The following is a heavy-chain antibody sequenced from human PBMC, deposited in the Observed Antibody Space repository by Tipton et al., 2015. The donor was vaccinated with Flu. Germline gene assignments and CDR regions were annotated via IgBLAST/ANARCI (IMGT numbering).Heavy chain of an antibody. V-gene: IGHV4-59*08. Sequence: LRLSCTVSGDFVSSYYWSWIRQPPGKGLEWIGYIYYSGSTNSNPSLKSRVTISVDTSKNQVSLNMRSVTAADMAVYYCARRDYSNYVSDPKSWFDPWGQGTLVAVSS. D-gene: IGHD4-11*01. J-gene: IGHJ5*02. CDR3: ARRDYSNYVSDPKSWFDP. CDR1: GDFVSSYY. CDR2: IYYSGST.